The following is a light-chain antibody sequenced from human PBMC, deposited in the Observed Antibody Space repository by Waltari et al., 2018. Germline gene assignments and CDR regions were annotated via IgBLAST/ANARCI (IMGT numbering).Light chain of an antibody. Sequence: QSALTQPPSASGSPGQSITISCTGTSSDVGAYDFVSWYQQHPGKAPKLMIYEVNKRPSGVPGRFSGSKSGNTASLTVSGLQAEDEADYYCSAHGGSNKFYVFGAGTKVTVL. CDR2: EVN. J-gene: IGLJ1*01. CDR1: SSDVGAYDF. CDR3: SAHGGSNKFYV. V-gene: IGLV2-8*01.